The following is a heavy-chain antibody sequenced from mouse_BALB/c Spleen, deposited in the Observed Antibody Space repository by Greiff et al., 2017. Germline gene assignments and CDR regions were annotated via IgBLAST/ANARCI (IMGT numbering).Heavy chain of an antibody. J-gene: IGHJ4*01. CDR1: GYSITSGYY. V-gene: IGHV3-6*02. CDR2: ISYDGSN. CDR3: ARDPDLYYAMDY. Sequence: VQLKESGPGLVKPSQSLSLTCSVTGYSITSGYYWNWIRQFPGNKLEWMGYISYDGSNNYNPSLKNRISITRDTSKNQFFLKLNSVTTEDTATYYCARDPDLYYAMDYWGQGTSVTVSS.